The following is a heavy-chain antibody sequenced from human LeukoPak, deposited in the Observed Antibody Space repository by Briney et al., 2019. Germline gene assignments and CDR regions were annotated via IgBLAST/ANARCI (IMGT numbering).Heavy chain of an antibody. CDR1: GGTFSSYA. J-gene: IGHJ4*02. V-gene: IGHV1-69*05. CDR3: ARDGNSGYYHPYYFDY. CDR2: IITIFGTA. D-gene: IGHD3-22*01. Sequence: GASVKVSCKASGGTFSSYAISWVRQAPGQGLEWMGGIITIFGTANYAQKFQGRVTITTDESTSTAYMELSSLRSEDTAVYYCARDGNSGYYHPYYFDYWGQGTLVTVSS.